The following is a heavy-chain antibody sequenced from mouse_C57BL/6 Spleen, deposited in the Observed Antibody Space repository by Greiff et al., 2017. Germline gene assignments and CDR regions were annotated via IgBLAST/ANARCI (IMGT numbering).Heavy chain of an antibody. Sequence: EVQRVESGPGLVKPSQSLSLTCSVTGYSITSGYYWNWIRQFPGNKLEWMGYISYDGSNNYNPSLKNRISITRDTSKNQFFLKLNSVTTEDTATYYGAINYYGSRGDAMDDWGQGTSVTVSS. CDR3: AINYYGSRGDAMDD. CDR2: ISYDGSN. V-gene: IGHV3-6*01. D-gene: IGHD1-1*01. CDR1: GYSITSGYY. J-gene: IGHJ4*01.